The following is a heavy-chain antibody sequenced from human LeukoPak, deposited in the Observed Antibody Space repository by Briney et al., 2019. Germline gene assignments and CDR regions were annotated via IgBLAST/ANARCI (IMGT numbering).Heavy chain of an antibody. D-gene: IGHD2-8*01. Sequence: SETLSLTCAVYGGSFSGYYWSWIRQPPGKELEWIGEINHSGSTNYNPSLKSRVTISVDTSKNQFSLKLSSVTAADTAVYYCARGLVPRSRGPYFDYWGQGTLVTVSS. V-gene: IGHV4-34*01. J-gene: IGHJ4*02. CDR1: GGSFSGYY. CDR2: INHSGST. CDR3: ARGLVPRSRGPYFDY.